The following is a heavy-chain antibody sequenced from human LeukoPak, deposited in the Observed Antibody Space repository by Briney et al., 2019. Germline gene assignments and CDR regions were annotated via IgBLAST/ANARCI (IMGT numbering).Heavy chain of an antibody. J-gene: IGHJ5*02. CDR1: GFTFGDYA. CDR2: IRSKTHGGTT. V-gene: IGHV3-49*04. CDR3: TRAPSLSWFDP. D-gene: IGHD3-10*01. Sequence: GGSLRLSCTASGFTFGDYAMSWARQAPGKGLEWVGFIRSKTHGGTTEYAASVKGRFIIARDDSRSIAYLQMNSLKTEDTAVYYCTRAPSLSWFDPWGQGTLVTVSS.